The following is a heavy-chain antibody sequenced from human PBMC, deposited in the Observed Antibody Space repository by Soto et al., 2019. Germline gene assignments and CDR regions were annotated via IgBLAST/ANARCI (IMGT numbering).Heavy chain of an antibody. CDR1: GGSINGGGYY. D-gene: IGHD5-18*01. CDR3: ARGRGYSYQNIFDL. Sequence: QVQLQESGPGLVKPSQTLSLTCTVPGGSINGGGYYWTWIRQHPGKGLEWFGNIYNSGTTYYNPSLEGRVSISLAMSKNQLSLKVTSVTAADSAVYYGARGRGYSYQNIFDLWGQGIRVTVSS. CDR2: IYNSGTT. V-gene: IGHV4-31*03. J-gene: IGHJ5*02.